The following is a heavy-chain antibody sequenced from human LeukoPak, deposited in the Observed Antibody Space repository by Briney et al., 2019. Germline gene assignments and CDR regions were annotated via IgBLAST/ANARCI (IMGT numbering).Heavy chain of an antibody. J-gene: IGHJ6*03. D-gene: IGHD5-18*01. CDR1: GGSFSGYY. V-gene: IGHV4-34*01. CDR3: ARVGYSYVINDWSRTGLGAYPTKYYYHMDV. CDR2: INHSGST. Sequence: PSETLSLTCAVYGGSFSGYYWSWIRQPPGEGREWIGEINHSGSTTYNPSPKSRFTISGDTSKNQFSLKLSSVTAADTAVYFCARVGYSYVINDWSRTGLGAYPTKYYYHMDVWGKGTTVTVSS.